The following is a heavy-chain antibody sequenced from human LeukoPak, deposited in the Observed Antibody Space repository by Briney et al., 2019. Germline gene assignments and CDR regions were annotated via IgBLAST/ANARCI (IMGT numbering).Heavy chain of an antibody. D-gene: IGHD2-2*01. J-gene: IGHJ6*04. Sequence: KPGGSPRLSCAASGFTFSSYSMNWVRQAPGKGLEWVSSISSSSSYIYYADSVKGRFTISRDNAKNSLYLQMNSLRAEDTAVYYCARDKVPNTYCSSTSCHYYYYGMDVWGKGTTVTVSS. CDR2: ISSSSSYI. V-gene: IGHV3-21*01. CDR1: GFTFSSYS. CDR3: ARDKVPNTYCSSTSCHYYYYGMDV.